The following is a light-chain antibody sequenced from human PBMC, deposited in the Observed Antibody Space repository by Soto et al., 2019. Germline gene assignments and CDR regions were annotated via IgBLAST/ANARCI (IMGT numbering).Light chain of an antibody. V-gene: IGKV3-15*01. J-gene: IGKJ1*01. CDR2: GAS. Sequence: EIVMTQSPATLSVSPGERATLSCRASQSVTRNLAWYQQKPGQAPRLLIYGASTRATGIPARFSGSGSGTDFTLTISSLQSEDFAVYYCQQYGSSPPWTFGQGTKVDI. CDR3: QQYGSSPPWT. CDR1: QSVTRN.